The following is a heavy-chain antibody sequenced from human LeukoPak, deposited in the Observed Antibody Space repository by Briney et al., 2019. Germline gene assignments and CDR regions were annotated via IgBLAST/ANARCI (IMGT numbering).Heavy chain of an antibody. D-gene: IGHD5-24*01. Sequence: SETLSLTCTVSGGSISTYYWSWVRQPPGKKLEWIGYIYYTGSTNYNPSLKSRVTISVDTSKNQFSLKLSSLTAADTAVYYCARVVGDGYNYYFDNWGQGTLVTVSS. CDR3: ARVVGDGYNYYFDN. V-gene: IGHV4-59*01. J-gene: IGHJ4*02. CDR2: IYYTGST. CDR1: GGSISTYY.